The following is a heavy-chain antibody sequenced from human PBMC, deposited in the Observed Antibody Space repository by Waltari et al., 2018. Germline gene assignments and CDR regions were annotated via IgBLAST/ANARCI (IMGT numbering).Heavy chain of an antibody. CDR2: ISYDGSKT. Sequence: QVQLVESGGGVVQPGGSLRLSCAASGITLRHQGLHCVRQASGKGLGWVALISYDGSKTFFTGSVKGRLTISRDNSKNMVYLQMNSLRAKDAAIYYCAKEGVGVRAVIPFDYWGQGTLVTVSS. V-gene: IGHV3-30*18. D-gene: IGHD3-10*01. CDR1: GITLRHQG. J-gene: IGHJ4*02. CDR3: AKEGVGVRAVIPFDY.